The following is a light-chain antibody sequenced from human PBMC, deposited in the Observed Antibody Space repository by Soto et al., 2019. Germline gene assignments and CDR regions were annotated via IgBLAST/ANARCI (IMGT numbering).Light chain of an antibody. J-gene: IGKJ5*01. Sequence: DIQMTQSPSSLSASVGDRVTITCRASQSISSYLNWYQQKPGKAPKLLIYAASSLQSGVPSRFSGSGSGTDFTLAISSLQPEDSATYYCLQDINYPWTFGQGTRLEI. CDR2: AAS. CDR3: LQDINYPWT. CDR1: QSISSY. V-gene: IGKV1-39*01.